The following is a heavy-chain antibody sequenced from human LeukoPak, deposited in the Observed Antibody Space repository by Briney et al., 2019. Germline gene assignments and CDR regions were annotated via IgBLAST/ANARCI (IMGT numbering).Heavy chain of an antibody. J-gene: IGHJ4*02. CDR3: ARHPRYGDYLFDY. CDR2: IYPGDSDT. V-gene: IGHV5-51*01. Sequence: GESLKISCKGSGYSFTSYWIGWVRQMPGRGLEWMGIIYPGDSDTRYSPSFQGQVTISADKSISAAYLQWSSLKASDTAMYYCARHPRYGDYLFDYWGQGTLVTVSS. CDR1: GYSFTSYW. D-gene: IGHD4-17*01.